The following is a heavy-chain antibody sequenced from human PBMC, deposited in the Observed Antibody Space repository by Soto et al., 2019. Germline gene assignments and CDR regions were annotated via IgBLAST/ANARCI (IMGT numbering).Heavy chain of an antibody. D-gene: IGHD2-21*02. J-gene: IGHJ4*02. Sequence: PGGSLRLSCAASGFTFSRYWMYWVRQTPGKGLVWVSRINSDGSTTSYPDSVEGRFTVSRDNAKNTLYLQMNSLRAEDTAIYYCAIPTGVEVTGPDYWGQGTLVTVSS. CDR1: GFTFSRYW. CDR3: AIPTGVEVTGPDY. CDR2: INSDGSTT. V-gene: IGHV3-74*01.